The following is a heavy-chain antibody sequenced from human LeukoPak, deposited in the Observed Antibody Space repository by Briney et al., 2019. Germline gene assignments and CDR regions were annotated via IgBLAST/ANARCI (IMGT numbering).Heavy chain of an antibody. Sequence: GESLKISCKGSGYTFTTYWIGWVRKIPGKGLEWLGIIYPGDSDPRYSPSFQGQVTISADKSISTAYLQWSSLKASDSAMYYCVRHGLGSSWFGFDYWGQGTLVTVSS. V-gene: IGHV5-51*01. CDR3: VRHGLGSSWFGFDY. CDR1: GYTFTTYW. J-gene: IGHJ4*02. CDR2: IYPGDSDP. D-gene: IGHD6-13*01.